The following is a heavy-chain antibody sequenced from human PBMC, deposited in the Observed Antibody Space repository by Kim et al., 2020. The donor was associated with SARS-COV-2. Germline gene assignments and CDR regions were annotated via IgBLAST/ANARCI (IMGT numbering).Heavy chain of an antibody. J-gene: IGHJ4*02. CDR1: GGSFSGYY. Sequence: SETLSLTCAVYGGSFSGYYWSWIRQPPGKGLEWIGEINHSGSTNYNPSLKSRVTISVDTSKNQFSLKLSSVTAADTAVYYCARGEYYYGSGLTADLDYWGQGTLGTVSS. CDR2: INHSGST. CDR3: ARGEYYYGSGLTADLDY. D-gene: IGHD3-10*01. V-gene: IGHV4-34*01.